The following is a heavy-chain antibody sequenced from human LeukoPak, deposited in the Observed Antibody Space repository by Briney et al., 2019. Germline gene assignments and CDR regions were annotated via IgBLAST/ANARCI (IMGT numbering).Heavy chain of an antibody. Sequence: SETLSLTCTVSGGSISSYYWSWIRQPPGKGLEWIGYIYYSGSTNYNPSLKSRVTISIDTSKNQFSLKLSSVTAADTAVYYCARRVTMVRGFDPWGQGTLVTVSS. CDR3: ARRVTMVRGFDP. D-gene: IGHD3-10*01. CDR2: IYYSGST. J-gene: IGHJ5*02. CDR1: GGSISSYY. V-gene: IGHV4-59*12.